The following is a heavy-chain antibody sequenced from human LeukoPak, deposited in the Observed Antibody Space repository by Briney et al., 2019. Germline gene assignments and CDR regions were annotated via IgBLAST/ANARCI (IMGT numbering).Heavy chain of an antibody. CDR2: IRYDGSNK. J-gene: IGHJ4*02. Sequence: GGSLRLSCAASGFTFSSYGMSWVRQAPGKGLEGVAFIRYDGSNKYYADSVKGRFTISIDNSKNTQYLQMNSLRAEDTAVYYCAKQLYEGSGSYPHFDYWGQGTLVTVSS. CDR1: GFTFSSYG. D-gene: IGHD3-10*01. V-gene: IGHV3-30*02. CDR3: AKQLYEGSGSYPHFDY.